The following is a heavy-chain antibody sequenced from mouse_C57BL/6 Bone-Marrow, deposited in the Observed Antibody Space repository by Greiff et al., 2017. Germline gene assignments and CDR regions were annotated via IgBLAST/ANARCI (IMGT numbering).Heavy chain of an antibody. CDR1: GYTFTSYW. J-gene: IGHJ1*03. D-gene: IGHD1-1*01. Sequence: VQVVESGAELAKPGASVKLSCKASGYTFTSYWMHWVKQRPGQGLEWIGYINPSSGYTKYNQKFKDKATLTADKSSSTAYMQLSSLTYEDSAVYYCARWGTTVVRYFDVWGTGTTVTVSS. CDR3: ARWGTTVVRYFDV. V-gene: IGHV1-7*01. CDR2: INPSSGYT.